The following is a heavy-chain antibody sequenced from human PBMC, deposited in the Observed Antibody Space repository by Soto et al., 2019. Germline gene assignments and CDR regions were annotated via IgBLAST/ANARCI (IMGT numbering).Heavy chain of an antibody. CDR1: GFTFRNNA. CDR3: AKDPGGLLEAVDF. D-gene: IGHD3-10*01. Sequence: EVQLLESGGGSIQPGGSLRLSCAASGFTFRNNAMSWVRQAPGKGLEWVSSITSGGNTFFADSVKGRFTLSTDNSKNTLYLQMNNLRAEDTAVYYCAKDPGGLLEAVDFWGQGTLVTVSS. CDR2: ITSGGNT. J-gene: IGHJ3*01. V-gene: IGHV3-23*01.